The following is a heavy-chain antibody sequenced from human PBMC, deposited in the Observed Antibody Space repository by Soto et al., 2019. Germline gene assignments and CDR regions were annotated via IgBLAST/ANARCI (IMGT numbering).Heavy chain of an antibody. J-gene: IGHJ6*02. CDR3: ARGPRWSRSQRPRGGMEV. Sequence: QVQLLQSGAEVKKPGSSVKVSCKASGGTFTSYAISWVRQAPGQGLEWMGGIVPVFGTATYAQRFQDRVTITEDRSASTAYLEMSDVSPADTAVYYCARGPRWSRSQRPRGGMEVWGQGTAVIVPS. D-gene: IGHD3-3*01. CDR1: GGTFTSYA. V-gene: IGHV1-69*06. CDR2: IVPVFGTA.